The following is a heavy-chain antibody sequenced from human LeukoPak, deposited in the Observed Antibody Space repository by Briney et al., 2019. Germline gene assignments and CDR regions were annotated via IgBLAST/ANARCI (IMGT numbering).Heavy chain of an antibody. Sequence: GGSLRLSCAASGFTVSSNYMSWVRHTPGKGLEWVSLIYSGGSTYYADSVTGRFTISRDNSKNTLYLQMNSLRAEDTAVYYCAGRDNGYYYGMDVWGQGTTVTVSS. J-gene: IGHJ6*02. CDR2: IYSGGST. CDR1: GFTVSSNY. CDR3: AGRDNGYYYGMDV. D-gene: IGHD2-8*01. V-gene: IGHV3-66*01.